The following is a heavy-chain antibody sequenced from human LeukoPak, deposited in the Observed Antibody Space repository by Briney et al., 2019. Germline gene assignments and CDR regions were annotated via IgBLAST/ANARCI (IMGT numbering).Heavy chain of an antibody. CDR3: SRDLQREQWLVHDAFDI. J-gene: IGHJ3*02. V-gene: IGHV3-21*01. D-gene: IGHD6-19*01. CDR2: ISSGNTYI. CDR1: GFTFRTCT. Sequence: GGSLRLSCAASGFTFRTCTMNWVRQAPGKGLEWVSSISSGNTYIYYADSVKGRFAISRDNAKNSLYLQMNSLRAEDTAVYYCSRDLQREQWLVHDAFDIGGQGTIVPV.